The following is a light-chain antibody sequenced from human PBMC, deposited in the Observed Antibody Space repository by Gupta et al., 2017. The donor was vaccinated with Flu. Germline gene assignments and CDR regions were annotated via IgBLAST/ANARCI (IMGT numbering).Light chain of an antibody. J-gene: IGKJ2*02. Sequence: DVVMSQSPLSLSVTLGQAASISCRSSQSLVYKNGVTYLTWFQQMPGQSPRRLIYEVYNRDSGVPDRFSGSGSVTDFTLKISRVEAEDVGVYYCRCATHPWTFGQGTRLE. CDR1: QSLVYKNGVTY. CDR2: EVY. V-gene: IGKV2-30*01. CDR3: RCATHPWT.